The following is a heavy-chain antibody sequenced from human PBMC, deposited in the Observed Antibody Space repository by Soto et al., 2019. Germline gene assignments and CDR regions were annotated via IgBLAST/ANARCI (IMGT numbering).Heavy chain of an antibody. J-gene: IGHJ4*02. CDR1: GYTFTSYA. Sequence: QVQLVQSGAEVKKPGASVKVSCKASGYTFTSYAMHWVRQAPGQRLEWMGWINAGNGNTKYSQKFQGRVTITRDTSASTAYMELSSLRSEDTAVYYCARRFFMGEYSLGVLGYWGQGTLVTVSS. CDR3: ARRFFMGEYSLGVLGY. CDR2: INAGNGNT. D-gene: IGHD5-18*01. V-gene: IGHV1-3*01.